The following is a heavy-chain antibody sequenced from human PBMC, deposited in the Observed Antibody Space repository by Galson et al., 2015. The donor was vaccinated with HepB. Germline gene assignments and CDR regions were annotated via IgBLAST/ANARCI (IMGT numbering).Heavy chain of an antibody. J-gene: IGHJ4*02. CDR1: GFRFTKYT. V-gene: IGHV3-23*01. CDR2: VTGGGEIT. Sequence: SLRLSCAASGFRFTKYTMAWVRQVPGKGLEWVSAVTGGGEITYFADSVRGRFSISKDISQNTVHLQMNRLRVEDTAIYHCAKVAILGATPHYFDFLSRGTLVTVSS. D-gene: IGHD3-16*01. CDR3: AKVAILGATPHYFDF.